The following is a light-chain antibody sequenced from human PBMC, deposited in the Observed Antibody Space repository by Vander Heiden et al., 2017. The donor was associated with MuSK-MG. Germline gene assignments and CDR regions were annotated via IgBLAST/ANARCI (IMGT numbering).Light chain of an antibody. CDR2: GAS. Sequence: EIALTQSPGTLSLSPGERATLSCRASQSVSSGYLAWYQQKPGQAPRLLIYGASSRATGIPDRFSGSGSGTDFTLTISRLEPEDFAVYYCQQDGSSPGTFGGGTKVEMK. J-gene: IGKJ4*01. CDR1: QSVSSGY. V-gene: IGKV3-20*01. CDR3: QQDGSSPGT.